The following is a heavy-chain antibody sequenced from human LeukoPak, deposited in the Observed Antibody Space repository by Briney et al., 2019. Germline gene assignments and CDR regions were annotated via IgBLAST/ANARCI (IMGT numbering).Heavy chain of an antibody. V-gene: IGHV4-59*01. D-gene: IGHD6-6*01. CDR2: IYYSGST. Sequence: PSETLSLTCVVSGDSISSYYWTWFRQPPGKELEWIGYIYYSGSTNYNTSLKSRVTMSVDTSKNQFSLNLTSVTAADTAIYFCARGYSSSARYFDSWGQGALVTVSS. CDR1: GDSISSYY. J-gene: IGHJ4*02. CDR3: ARGYSSSARYFDS.